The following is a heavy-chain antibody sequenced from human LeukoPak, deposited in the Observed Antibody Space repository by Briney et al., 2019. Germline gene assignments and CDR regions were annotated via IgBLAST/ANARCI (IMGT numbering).Heavy chain of an antibody. J-gene: IGHJ4*02. CDR1: GFTFSSYA. V-gene: IGHV3-30*04. D-gene: IGHD6-13*01. Sequence: GGSLRLSCAASGFTFSSYAMHWVRQAPGKGLEWVAVISYDGSNKYYADSVKGRFTISRDNSKNTLYLQMNSLRAEDTAVYYCARDFFVVAAAGRGFDYWGQGTLVTVSS. CDR2: ISYDGSNK. CDR3: ARDFFVVAAAGRGFDY.